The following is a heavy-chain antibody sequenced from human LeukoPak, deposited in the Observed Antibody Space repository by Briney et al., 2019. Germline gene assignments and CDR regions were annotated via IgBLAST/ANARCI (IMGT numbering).Heavy chain of an antibody. V-gene: IGHV3-30*02. CDR1: GFSFSSYG. CDR3: TKDSTYHYDSSAYYLFDY. D-gene: IGHD3-22*01. Sequence: GGSLRLSCAASGFSFSSYGMHWVRQAPGKGLERVAFIRFDGSDKYYADSVKGRFTISRDTSKNTLILQLNSLRAEDTAVYYYTKDSTYHYDSSAYYLFDYWGQGTLVTVSS. J-gene: IGHJ4*02. CDR2: IRFDGSDK.